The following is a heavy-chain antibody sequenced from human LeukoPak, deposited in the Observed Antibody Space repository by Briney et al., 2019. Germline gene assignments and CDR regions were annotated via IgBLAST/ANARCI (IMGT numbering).Heavy chain of an antibody. D-gene: IGHD1-7*01. J-gene: IGHJ6*04. Sequence: GGSLRLSCAASGFTFSNYEMNWVRQAPGKGLEWVPSISMSGSNIHYADSVKGRFIISRDNAKDSLYLQMNSLGAEDTAVYYCARDGTGYYYFGLDVWGKGTTVTVSS. V-gene: IGHV3-48*03. CDR1: GFTFSNYE. CDR3: ARDGTGYYYFGLDV. CDR2: ISMSGSNI.